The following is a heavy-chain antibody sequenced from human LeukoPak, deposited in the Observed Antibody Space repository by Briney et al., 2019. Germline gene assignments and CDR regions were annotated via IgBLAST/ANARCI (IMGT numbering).Heavy chain of an antibody. CDR2: ISGSGGST. Sequence: GGSLRLSCAASGFTFSSYAMSWVRQAPGKGLEWVSAISGSGGSTYYADSVKGRFTISRDNSKNTLYLQMNSLRAEDTAVYYCAKDSPLGYYGSSGYLDYWGQGTLVTVSS. CDR1: GFTFSSYA. CDR3: AKDSPLGYYGSSGYLDY. V-gene: IGHV3-23*01. J-gene: IGHJ4*02. D-gene: IGHD3-22*01.